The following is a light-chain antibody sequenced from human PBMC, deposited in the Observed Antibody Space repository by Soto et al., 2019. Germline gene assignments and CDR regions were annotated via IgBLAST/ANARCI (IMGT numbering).Light chain of an antibody. Sequence: EIVLTQSTGTLSLSPGERATLSCRASQSVSSSYLAWYQQKPGQAPRLLIYGASSRATGIPDRFSGSGSGKDFTLSISRLEPEDFAVYYCQQYGSSSWTFCQGNKEEIK. CDR1: QSVSSSY. J-gene: IGKJ1*01. CDR2: GAS. V-gene: IGKV3-20*01. CDR3: QQYGSSSWT.